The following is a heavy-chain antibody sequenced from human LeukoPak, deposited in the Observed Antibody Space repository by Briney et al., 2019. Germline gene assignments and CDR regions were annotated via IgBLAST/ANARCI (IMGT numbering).Heavy chain of an antibody. CDR1: GFTFSSYA. V-gene: IGHV3-23*01. CDR2: ISGSGGSGGKT. CDR3: AKDHVLLWFGART. D-gene: IGHD3-10*01. J-gene: IGHJ5*02. Sequence: GGSLRLSCAASGFTFSSYAMSWVRQAPGKGLECVSAISGSGGSGGKTYYADSVKGRFTISRDNSKNTLYLQMNSLRAEDTAVYYCAKDHVLLWFGARTWGQGTLVTVPS.